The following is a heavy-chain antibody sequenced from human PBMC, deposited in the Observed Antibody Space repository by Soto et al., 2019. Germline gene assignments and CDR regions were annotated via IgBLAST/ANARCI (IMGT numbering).Heavy chain of an antibody. CDR1: GFTITYYG. J-gene: IGHJ4*02. CDR2: LSSDGISE. V-gene: IGHV3-33*01. D-gene: IGHD1-26*01. CDR3: ASEFAPQEQLKYYF. Sequence: GGSLRLSCAASGFTITYYGMHWVRQAPGKGLEWVAALSSDGISEYYADSVKGRFSVSRDNIKNSMFLQISSLKGEDTAVYFCASEFAPQEQLKYYFWGQGTLVTVSS.